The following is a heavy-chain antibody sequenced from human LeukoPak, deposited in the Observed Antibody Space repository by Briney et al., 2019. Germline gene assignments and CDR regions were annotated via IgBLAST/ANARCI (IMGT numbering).Heavy chain of an antibody. CDR2: IYPGDSDT. V-gene: IGHV5-51*01. J-gene: IGHJ3*02. CDR1: GYSFTSYW. CDR3: ARHSGDSSGYYYLDDAFDI. D-gene: IGHD3-22*01. Sequence: GESLKISYKGSGYSFTSYWIGWGRRMPGKGLEWRGIIYPGDSDTRYSPSFQGQVTISADKSISTAYLQWSSLKASDTAMYYCARHSGDSSGYYYLDDAFDIWGQGTMVTVSS.